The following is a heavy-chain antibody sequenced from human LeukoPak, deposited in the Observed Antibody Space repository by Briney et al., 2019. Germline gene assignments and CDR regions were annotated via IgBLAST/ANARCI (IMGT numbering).Heavy chain of an antibody. J-gene: IGHJ3*02. CDR2: IYTSGST. CDR1: GGSISSGSYS. V-gene: IGHV4-61*02. CDR3: AGFYDSSGPMGYRI. D-gene: IGHD3-22*01. Sequence: SQTLSLTCTVSGGSISSGSYSWSWIRQPAGKGLEWIGRIYTSGSTKYNPSLKSRVTISVDTSRNQFSLKLSSVTAADTAVYYCAGFYDSSGPMGYRIWGQGTMVTVSS.